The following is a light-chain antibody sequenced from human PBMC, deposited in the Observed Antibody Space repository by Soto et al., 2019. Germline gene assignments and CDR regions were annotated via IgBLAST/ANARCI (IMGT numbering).Light chain of an antibody. CDR1: QGIRND. Sequence: AIPMTQSPSSLSASVGDRVTITCRASQGIRNDLGWYQQKPGKAPKLLIYAASSLQSVVPSRFSGSGSGTDFTLTISSLQPEDFATYYCLQDYNYPWTFGQGTKVEIK. CDR2: AAS. CDR3: LQDYNYPWT. V-gene: IGKV1-6*01. J-gene: IGKJ1*01.